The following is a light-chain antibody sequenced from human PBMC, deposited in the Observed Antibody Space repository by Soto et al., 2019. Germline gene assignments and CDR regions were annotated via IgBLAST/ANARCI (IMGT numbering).Light chain of an antibody. V-gene: IGLV2-11*01. CDR3: CSYAGTCTLVV. J-gene: IGLJ2*01. CDR1: SCDVGGYNC. Sequence: QSAVTQPRSVSGSPGQSVTVSCTGTSCDVGGYNCVSWYHQHPGRSPKLMIYGVNKRPPGVPDRFSGSKSGNTASLNIAGRRTEDEAEYYCCSYAGTCTLVVFGGGTHLTLL. CDR2: GVN.